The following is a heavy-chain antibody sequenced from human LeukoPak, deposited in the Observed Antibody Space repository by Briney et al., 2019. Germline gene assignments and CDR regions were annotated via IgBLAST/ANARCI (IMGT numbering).Heavy chain of an antibody. CDR2: IYYSGST. J-gene: IGHJ5*02. CDR3: ARGRGFYDSGIT. Sequence: PSETLSLTCAVSGGSISSYYWSWIRQPPGKGLEWIGYIYYSGSTNYNPSLKSRVTISVDTSKNQFSLKLSSVTAADTAVYYCARGRGFYDSGITWGQGTLVTVSS. CDR1: GGSISSYY. V-gene: IGHV4-59*01. D-gene: IGHD1-26*01.